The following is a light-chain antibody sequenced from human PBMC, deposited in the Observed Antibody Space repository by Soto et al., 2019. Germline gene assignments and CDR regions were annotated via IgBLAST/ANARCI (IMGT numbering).Light chain of an antibody. Sequence: EIVLTQSPGTLSLSPGEGATVSCRVSQSINSKSLVWYQRKFGQAPRLLNYNTSSRATGIPDRFSGSGSGTDFTLSISRLEPEDFAVYYCQHYGGSFIFGPGTKVDFK. CDR1: QSINSKS. CDR2: NTS. CDR3: QHYGGSFI. V-gene: IGKV3-20*01. J-gene: IGKJ3*01.